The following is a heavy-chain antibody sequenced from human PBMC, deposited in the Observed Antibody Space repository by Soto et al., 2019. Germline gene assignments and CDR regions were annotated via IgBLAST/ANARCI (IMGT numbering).Heavy chain of an antibody. CDR3: ARREAVAGADGAFDI. V-gene: IGHV1-18*01. D-gene: IGHD6-19*01. J-gene: IGHJ3*02. Sequence: ASVKVSCRASGYTFTSYSISWVRQAPGQGLEWMGWISAYNGNTNYAQKLQGRVTMTTDTSTSTAYMELRSLRSDDTAVYYCARREAVAGADGAFDIWGQGTMVTVSS. CDR1: GYTFTSYS. CDR2: ISAYNGNT.